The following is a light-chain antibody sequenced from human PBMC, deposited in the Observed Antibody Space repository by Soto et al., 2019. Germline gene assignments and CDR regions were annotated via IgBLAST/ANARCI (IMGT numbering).Light chain of an antibody. CDR2: EVS. V-gene: IGLV2-8*01. CDR3: SSYAGSNNLV. J-gene: IGLJ2*01. CDR1: SSDVGGYNY. Sequence: QSVLTQPPSASGSPGQSITISCTGTSSDVGGYNYVSWYQQHPGKAPKLMIYEVSKRPSGVPDRFSGCKSGNTASLTVSGLEAEGEADYYCSSYAGSNNLVFGGGTQLTVL.